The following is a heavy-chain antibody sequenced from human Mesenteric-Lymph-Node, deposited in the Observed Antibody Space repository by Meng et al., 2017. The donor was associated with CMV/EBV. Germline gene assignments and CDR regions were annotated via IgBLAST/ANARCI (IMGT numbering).Heavy chain of an antibody. CDR2: ISSSSSYI. D-gene: IGHD3-3*01. J-gene: IGHJ4*02. V-gene: IGHV3-21*01. Sequence: LSLTCAASGFTFSSYSMNWVRQAPGKGLEWVSSISSSSSYIYYADSVKGRFTISRDNAKNSLYLQMNSLRAEDTAVYYCARDGNDFWSGYHYYFDYWGQGTLVTVSS. CDR3: ARDGNDFWSGYHYYFDY. CDR1: GFTFSSYS.